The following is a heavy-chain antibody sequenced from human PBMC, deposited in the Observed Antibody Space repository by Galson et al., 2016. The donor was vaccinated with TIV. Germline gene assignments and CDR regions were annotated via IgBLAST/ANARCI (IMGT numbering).Heavy chain of an antibody. CDR3: ATWDYHDNWFHP. D-gene: IGHD1-7*01. Sequence: SLRLSCAASGFTFSNVWMNWFRQAPGMGLEWVGRIKNKIDGGTTDYGAPVKGRFTISRDDSKSTVYLQMNSLNSEDTCVYYCATWDYHDNWFHPWGQGTLVTVSS. CDR2: IKNKIDGGTT. CDR1: GFTFSNVW. J-gene: IGHJ5*02. V-gene: IGHV3-15*01.